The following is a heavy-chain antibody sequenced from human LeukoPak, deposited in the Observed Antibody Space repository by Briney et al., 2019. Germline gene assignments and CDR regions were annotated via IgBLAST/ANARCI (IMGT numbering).Heavy chain of an antibody. D-gene: IGHD2-21*02. CDR3: ASRGQIVVVTAIVY. V-gene: IGHV1-18*01. CDR1: GYTFTSYG. Sequence: ASVKVSCEASGYTFTSYGISWVRQAPGQGLEWMGWISTYNGHTNYAQKLHGRVTMTTDTSTSTAYMELRSLRSDDTAVYYCASRGQIVVVTAIVYWGQGTLVTVSS. CDR2: ISTYNGHT. J-gene: IGHJ4*02.